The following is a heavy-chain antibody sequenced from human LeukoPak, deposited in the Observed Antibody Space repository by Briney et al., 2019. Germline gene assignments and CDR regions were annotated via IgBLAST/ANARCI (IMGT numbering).Heavy chain of an antibody. D-gene: IGHD3-10*02. Sequence: GRSLRLSCAASGFSFSSYGMHWVRQAPGKGLEWVAVISYDGSHIFHVDSVEGRFTISRDNSKITLYLQMDSLRVEDTAVYYCARYVMKGGLDLWGQGTLVTVSS. CDR1: GFSFSSYG. V-gene: IGHV3-30*03. CDR3: ARYVMKGGLDL. J-gene: IGHJ5*02. CDR2: ISYDGSHI.